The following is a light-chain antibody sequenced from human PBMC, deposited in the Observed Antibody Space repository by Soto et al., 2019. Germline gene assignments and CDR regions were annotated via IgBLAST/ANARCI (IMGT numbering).Light chain of an antibody. J-gene: IGKJ1*01. CDR1: QSIVTY. V-gene: IGKV1-39*01. CDR2: AAS. CDR3: QQSYSTPPWT. Sequence: DIQMTQPPSSLSASVGDRVTITCRASQSIVTYLNWYLQKPGKAPKLLIYAASNLQSGVPSRFSGSGSGTDFTLTISSLHPEDFATYFCQQSYSTPPWTFGQGTKV.